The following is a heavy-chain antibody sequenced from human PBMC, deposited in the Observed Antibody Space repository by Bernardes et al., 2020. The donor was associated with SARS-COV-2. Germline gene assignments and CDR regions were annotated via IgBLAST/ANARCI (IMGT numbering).Heavy chain of an antibody. J-gene: IGHJ4*02. V-gene: IGHV4-59*08. Sequence: TLSLTCFVSGGSITNYYWNWIRQSPGKGLEWIGYIYYNGNTNSTNYSPSLKSRVTISVDTSKNQFSLKLSSVTAADTAVYFCARHGGVATTFDYWGQGTLVTVAS. CDR1: GGSITNYY. CDR2: IYYNGNTNST. D-gene: IGHD5-12*01. CDR3: ARHGGVATTFDY.